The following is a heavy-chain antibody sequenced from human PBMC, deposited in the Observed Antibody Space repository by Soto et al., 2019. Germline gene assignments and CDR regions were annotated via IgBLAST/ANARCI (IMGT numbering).Heavy chain of an antibody. J-gene: IGHJ5*02. D-gene: IGHD1-26*01. CDR3: ARGRGDTVGATGGWFDH. CDR1: GGSFSGYY. CDR2: INHSGST. Sequence: TSETLSLTCAVYGGSFSGYYWSWIRQPPGKGLEWIGEINHSGSTNYNPSLKSRVTISVDTSKNQFSLKLSSVTAADTAVYYCARGRGDTVGATGGWFDHWGQGTLVTVS. V-gene: IGHV4-34*01.